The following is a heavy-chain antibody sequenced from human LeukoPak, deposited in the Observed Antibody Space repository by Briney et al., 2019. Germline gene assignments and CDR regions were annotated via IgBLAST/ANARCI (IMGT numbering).Heavy chain of an antibody. CDR1: GGSFSGYY. J-gene: IGHJ4*02. CDR3: AINVAVAGGG. V-gene: IGHV4-34*01. Sequence: SETLSLTCAVYGGSFSGYYCSWIRQPPGKGLEWIGEINHSGSTNYNPSLKSRVTISVDTSKNQFSLKLSSVTAADTAVYYCAINVAVAGGGWGQGTLVTVSS. CDR2: INHSGST. D-gene: IGHD6-19*01.